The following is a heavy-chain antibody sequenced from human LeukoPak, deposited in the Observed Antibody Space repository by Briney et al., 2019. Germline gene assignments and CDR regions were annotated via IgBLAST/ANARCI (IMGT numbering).Heavy chain of an antibody. CDR1: GESFSSYQ. CDR2: FIPVFERS. J-gene: IGHJ1*01. Sequence: SVKVSCKSSGESFSSYQITWVRQAPGQGLEWVGGFIPVFERSTYAQKFQGRVTITTDASTNTAYMELSSLRSEDAAVYYCAGQVVEAAMYFQDWGQGTLVTVSS. D-gene: IGHD2-15*01. V-gene: IGHV1-69*05. CDR3: AGQVVEAAMYFQD.